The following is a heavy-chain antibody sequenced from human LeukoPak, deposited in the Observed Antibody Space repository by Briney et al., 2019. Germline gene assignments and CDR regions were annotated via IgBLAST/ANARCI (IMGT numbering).Heavy chain of an antibody. V-gene: IGHV3-11*01. CDR3: ARETYFYDTDYYYVKYFDS. J-gene: IGHJ4*02. CDR2: ISSSGSTI. CDR1: GFTLSDSY. Sequence: GRSLRLSCAASGFTLSDSYMSWVRQAPGKGLEWVSYISSSGSTIYYADSVKGRFTISRDNAKNSLYLQMNSLSAEDTAVYFCARETYFYDTDYYYVKYFDSWGQGTLVTVSS. D-gene: IGHD3-22*01.